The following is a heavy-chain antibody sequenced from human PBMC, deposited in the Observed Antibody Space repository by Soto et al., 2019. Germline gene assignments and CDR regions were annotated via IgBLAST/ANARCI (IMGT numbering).Heavy chain of an antibody. CDR1: GYTFTSYD. CDR3: AGGSTPYYGYHCGMDD. D-gene: IGHD2-15*01. V-gene: IGHV1-8*01. CDR2: MNPNSGNT. Sequence: QVQLVQSGAEVKKPGASVKVSCKASGYTFTSYDINWVRQAPGRGLEWMGWMNPNSGNTGYAQKFQGRVTMTRNTSISTAYIEMSSLRSEDTAVYYCAGGSTPYYGYHCGMDDWGQGTTVTVSS. J-gene: IGHJ6*02.